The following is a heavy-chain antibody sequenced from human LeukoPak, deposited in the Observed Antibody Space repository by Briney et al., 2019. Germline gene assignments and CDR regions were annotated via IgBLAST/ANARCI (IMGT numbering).Heavy chain of an antibody. V-gene: IGHV4-34*01. D-gene: IGHD2-21*02. J-gene: IGHJ3*02. CDR2: NDHSGST. CDR1: GGSFSGYY. CDR3: ARYCGGDCSFPPDAFDI. Sequence: TSETLSLTCAVYGGSFSGYYWSWIRQPPGKGLEWIGENDHSGSTNYNPSLKSRVTISVDTSKNQFSLKLSSVTAADTAVYYCARYCGGDCSFPPDAFDIWGQGTMVTVSS.